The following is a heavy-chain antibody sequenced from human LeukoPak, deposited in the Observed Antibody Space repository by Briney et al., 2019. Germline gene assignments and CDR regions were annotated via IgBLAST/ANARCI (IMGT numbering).Heavy chain of an antibody. Sequence: GGSLRLSCAASGFTFSSYEMNWVRQAPGKGLQWVSYISSSGRTIFYADAVKGRFTISRDNTKNSLYLQMNGLRAEDTAVYYCATPFFGDSGSYYQPFDYWRQGTLATVSS. J-gene: IGHJ4*02. CDR2: ISSSGRTI. CDR1: GFTFSSYE. D-gene: IGHD1-26*01. CDR3: ATPFFGDSGSYYQPFDY. V-gene: IGHV3-48*03.